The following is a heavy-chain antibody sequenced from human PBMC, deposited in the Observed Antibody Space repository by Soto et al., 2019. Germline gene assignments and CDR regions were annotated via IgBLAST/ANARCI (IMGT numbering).Heavy chain of an antibody. D-gene: IGHD4-17*01. Sequence: QVQLQESGPGLVKPSETLSLTCTVSGGSISSYYWSWIRQPAGKGLEWIGRIYTSGSTNYNPSLRSRVTMSVDTSKNQSSLRLSTLTAADTAVYYGARDQRLALMTTVTGNWFDPWGQETLGTLSS. CDR2: IYTSGST. V-gene: IGHV4-4*07. J-gene: IGHJ5*02. CDR1: GGSISSYY. CDR3: ARDQRLALMTTVTGNWFDP.